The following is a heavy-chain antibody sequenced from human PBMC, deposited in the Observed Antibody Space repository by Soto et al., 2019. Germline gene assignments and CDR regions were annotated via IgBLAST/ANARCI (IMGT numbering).Heavy chain of an antibody. J-gene: IGHJ4*02. CDR2: IDPSDSQT. CDR3: ARPLYDSDTGPNFQYYFDS. D-gene: IGHD3-22*01. CDR1: GYSFAGYW. V-gene: IGHV5-10-1*01. Sequence: GESLKISCKGSGYSFAGYWITWVRQKPGKGLEWMGRIDPSDSQTYYSPSFRGHVPISVTKSITTVFLQWSSLRASDTAMYYCARPLYDSDTGPNFQYYFDSWGQGTPVTVSS.